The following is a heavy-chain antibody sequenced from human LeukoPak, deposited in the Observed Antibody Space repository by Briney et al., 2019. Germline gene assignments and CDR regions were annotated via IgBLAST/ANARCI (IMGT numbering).Heavy chain of an antibody. J-gene: IGHJ4*02. CDR3: AKDDYYDSSGPTSFDY. V-gene: IGHV3-23*01. CDR1: GFTFSSYG. D-gene: IGHD3-22*01. CDR2: ISGSGGST. Sequence: PGGSLRLSCAASGFTFSSYGMSWVRQAPGKGLEWVSAISGSGGSTYYADSVKSRFTISRDNSKNTLYLQMNSLRAEDTAVYYCAKDDYYDSSGPTSFDYWGQGTLVTVSS.